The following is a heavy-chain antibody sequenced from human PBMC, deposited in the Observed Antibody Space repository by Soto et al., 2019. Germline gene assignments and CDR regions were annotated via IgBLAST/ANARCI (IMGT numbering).Heavy chain of an antibody. D-gene: IGHD6-13*01. CDR1: GFTFRSYE. CDR3: ARDPSIAGDGAGYYYYALYV. Sequence: GGSLRLSCAASGFTFRSYEMNWVRQAPGKGLEWVSYISSSGSIIYYADSVKGRFTISRDNAKNSLYLQMNSLRAEDTAVYYCARDPSIAGDGAGYYYYALYVCGQGPTVTVSS. J-gene: IGHJ6*02. CDR2: ISSSGSII. V-gene: IGHV3-48*03.